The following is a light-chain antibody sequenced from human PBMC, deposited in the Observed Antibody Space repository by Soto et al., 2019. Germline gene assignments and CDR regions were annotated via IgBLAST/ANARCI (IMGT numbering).Light chain of an antibody. Sequence: EIVMTQSPPTLSVSPGERATLSCRASQSVGSKLAWYQQRPGQAPRLLIYDASSRATGIPDRFSGSGSGTDFTLTISRLEPEDFAVYYCQQYGSSLGVTFGGGTKVDIK. CDR1: QSVGSK. V-gene: IGKV3-20*01. J-gene: IGKJ4*01. CDR2: DAS. CDR3: QQYGSSLGVT.